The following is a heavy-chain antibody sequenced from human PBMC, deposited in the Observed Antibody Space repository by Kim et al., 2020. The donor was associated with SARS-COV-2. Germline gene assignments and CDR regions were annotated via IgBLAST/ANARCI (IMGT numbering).Heavy chain of an antibody. V-gene: IGHV3-23*01. CDR3: AKDGETWVVGAPYFDY. Sequence: WGSLRLSCAASGFTFSSYAMSWVRQAPGKGLEWVSAISGSGGSTYYADSVKGRFTISRDNSKNTLYLQMNSLRAEDTAVYYCAKDGETWVVGAPYFDYWGQGTLVTVSS. D-gene: IGHD1-26*01. J-gene: IGHJ4*02. CDR2: ISGSGGST. CDR1: GFTFSSYA.